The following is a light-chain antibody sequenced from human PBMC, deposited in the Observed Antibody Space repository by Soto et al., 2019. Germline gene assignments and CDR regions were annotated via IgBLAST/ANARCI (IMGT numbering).Light chain of an antibody. CDR3: WSYDSSRSGVV. Sequence: QSVLTQPPSVSGAPGQRVTISCTGSSSNIGAGYDVHWYQQLPGTAPKLLIYGNSNRPSGVPDRFSGSKSGTSASLAITGLQAEDEADDYCWSYDSSRSGVVFGGGTKLTVL. CDR2: GNS. J-gene: IGLJ2*01. V-gene: IGLV1-40*01. CDR1: SSNIGAGYD.